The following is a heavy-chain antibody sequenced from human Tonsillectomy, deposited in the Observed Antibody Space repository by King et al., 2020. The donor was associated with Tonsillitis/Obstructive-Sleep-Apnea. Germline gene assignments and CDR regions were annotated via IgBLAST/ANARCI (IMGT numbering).Heavy chain of an antibody. CDR1: GGTFSSYA. CDR3: ARARRYCSGTNCYRDFDY. Sequence: QLVQSGAEVKKPGSSVKVSCKASGGTFSSYAISWVRQAPGQGLEWMGGILPIFGTANYAQKFQGRVTITADESTSTAYMGLSSLRSEDTAVYYCARARRYCSGTNCYRDFDYWGQGTLVTVSS. D-gene: IGHD2-2*01. V-gene: IGHV1-69*12. CDR2: ILPIFGTA. J-gene: IGHJ4*02.